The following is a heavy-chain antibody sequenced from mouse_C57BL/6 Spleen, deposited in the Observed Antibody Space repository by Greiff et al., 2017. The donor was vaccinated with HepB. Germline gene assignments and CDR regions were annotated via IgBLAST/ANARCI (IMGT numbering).Heavy chain of an antibody. Sequence: VKLMESGPGLVQPSQSLSLTCPVSGFSFTSYGVHWVRQSPGKGLEWLAVIWSGGSTDYNAAFMSRLCIIKDNSKSQVFFKMNSLQVDETAVYYCAGRRSKDYAMDYWGQGTSVTVSS. CDR1: GFSFTSYG. V-gene: IGHV2-2*01. J-gene: IGHJ4*01. CDR3: AGRRSKDYAMDY. CDR2: IWSGGST. D-gene: IGHD2-5*01.